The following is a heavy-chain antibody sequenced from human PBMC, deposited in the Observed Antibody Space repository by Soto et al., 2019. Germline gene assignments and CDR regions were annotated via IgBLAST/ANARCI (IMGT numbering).Heavy chain of an antibody. CDR3: AREGREGGRYFDF. V-gene: IGHV3-66*01. CDR1: GFTVSSNY. CDR2: IYSGGGT. Sequence: EVQLVESGGGLVQPGGSLRLSCAASGFTVSSNYMSWVRQAPGKGLEWVSVIYSGGGTYHADSVKDRFTISRDNSKNTLYLQMNSLRAEDTAVYYSAREGREGGRYFDFWGQGTLVTVSS. J-gene: IGHJ4*02. D-gene: IGHD3-16*01.